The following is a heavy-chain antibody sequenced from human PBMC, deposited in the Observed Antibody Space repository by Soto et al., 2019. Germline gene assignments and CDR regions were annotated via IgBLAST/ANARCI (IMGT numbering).Heavy chain of an antibody. D-gene: IGHD3-16*01. Sequence: PGGSLRLSCTASGLTFSSYGMHRVRQAPGKGLELVAVIWYDESNKYYADSVKGRFTISRDNSKNTLYLQMNSLRAEDTAVYYCAPNIITFGGAPEPNFDYWGQGTLVTVSS. J-gene: IGHJ4*02. CDR2: IWYDESNK. CDR1: GLTFSSYG. CDR3: APNIITFGGAPEPNFDY. V-gene: IGHV3-33*01.